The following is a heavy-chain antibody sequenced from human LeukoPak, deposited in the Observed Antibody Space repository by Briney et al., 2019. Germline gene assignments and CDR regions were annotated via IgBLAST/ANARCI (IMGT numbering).Heavy chain of an antibody. CDR3: ASTYYDYDSSGSKDY. CDR1: GFTFSSYA. D-gene: IGHD3-22*01. J-gene: IGHJ4*02. V-gene: IGHV3-23*01. Sequence: GGSLRLSCAASGFTFSSYAMNWVRQAPGKGLEWVSAISGSGGSTYYADSVKGRFTISRDNSKNTVYLQMSSLRAEDTAVYYCASTYYDYDSSGSKDYWGQGTLVTVSS. CDR2: ISGSGGST.